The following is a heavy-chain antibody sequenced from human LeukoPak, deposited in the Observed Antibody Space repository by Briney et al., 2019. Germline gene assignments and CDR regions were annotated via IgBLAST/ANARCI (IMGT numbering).Heavy chain of an antibody. CDR2: INHSGST. Sequence: PSETLSLTCAVYGGSFSGYYWSWIRQPPGKGLEWIGEINHSGSTNYNPSLKSRVTISVDTSKNQFSLKLSSVTAADTAVYYCASQHYGSGSYYNDYYYMDVWGKGTTVTISS. CDR3: ASQHYGSGSYYNDYYYMDV. J-gene: IGHJ6*03. CDR1: GGSFSGYY. V-gene: IGHV4-34*01. D-gene: IGHD3-10*01.